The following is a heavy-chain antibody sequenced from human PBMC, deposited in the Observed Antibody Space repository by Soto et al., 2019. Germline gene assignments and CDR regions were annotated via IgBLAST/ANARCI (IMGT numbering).Heavy chain of an antibody. CDR3: ARDGYCSGGSCYSVPVFDY. D-gene: IGHD2-15*01. CDR2: ISYDGSNK. CDR1: GFTFRSYG. J-gene: IGHJ4*02. Sequence: SGFTFRSYGMHWVRQAPGKGLEWVAVISYDGSNKHYADSVKGRFTISRDDSKNTLYLQMNSLSAEDTAVYYCARDGYCSGGSCYSVPVFDYWGQGTLVTVSS. V-gene: IGHV3-30*03.